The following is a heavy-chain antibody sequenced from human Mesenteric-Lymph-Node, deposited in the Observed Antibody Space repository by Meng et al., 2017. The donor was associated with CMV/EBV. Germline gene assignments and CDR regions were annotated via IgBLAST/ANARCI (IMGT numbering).Heavy chain of an antibody. J-gene: IGHJ5*02. V-gene: IGHV1-46*01. CDR1: GGTFSSYA. CDR3: ARGGNSGSYP. CDR2: INPSGGST. D-gene: IGHD3-10*01. Sequence: VSCKASGGTFSSYAISWVRQAPGQGLEWMGIINPSGGSTSYAQKFQGRVTMTRDTSTSTVYMELSSLRSEDTAVYYCARGGNSGSYPWGQGTLVTVSS.